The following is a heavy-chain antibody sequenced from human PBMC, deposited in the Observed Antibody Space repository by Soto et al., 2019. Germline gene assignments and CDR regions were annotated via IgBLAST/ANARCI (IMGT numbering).Heavy chain of an antibody. CDR3: ASTTLERRNIEKVRPRRGGMDV. J-gene: IGHJ6*02. CDR2: IYYSGST. D-gene: IGHD1-1*01. CDR1: GGSISSSSYY. V-gene: IGHV4-39*01. Sequence: SETLSLTCTVSGGSISSSSYYWGWIRQPPGKGLEWIGSIYYSGSTYYNPSLKSRVTISVDTSKNQFSLKLSSVTAADTAVYYCASTTLERRNIEKVRPRRGGMDVWGQGTTVTVSS.